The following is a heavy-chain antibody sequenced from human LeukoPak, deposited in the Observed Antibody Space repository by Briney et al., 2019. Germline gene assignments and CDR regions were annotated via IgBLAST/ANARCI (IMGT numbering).Heavy chain of an antibody. J-gene: IGHJ3*02. CDR1: GFTSSSYE. CDR2: ISSSGSTI. D-gene: IGHD6-13*01. V-gene: IGHV3-48*03. Sequence: PGGSLRLSCAASGFTSSSYEMNWVRQAPGKGLEWVSYISSSGSTIYYADSVKGRFTISRDNAKNSLYLQMNSLRAEDTAVYYCARDRLAAADDAFDIWGQGTMVTVSS. CDR3: ARDRLAAADDAFDI.